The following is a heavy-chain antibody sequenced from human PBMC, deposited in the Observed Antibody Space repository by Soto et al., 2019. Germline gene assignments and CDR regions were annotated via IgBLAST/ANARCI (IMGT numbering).Heavy chain of an antibody. Sequence: SETLSLTCTVSGGSISGYYWSWIRQPPGKGLEWIGYISYSGSTNYNPSLKSRVTISADTSKNQFSLKLNSVTTADTAVYYCARSVPSRDGYIAIVGVTLDYWGQVTLVTVS. CDR2: ISYSGST. J-gene: IGHJ4*02. CDR1: GGSISGYY. D-gene: IGHD1-26*01. V-gene: IGHV4-59*01. CDR3: ARSVPSRDGYIAIVGVTLDY.